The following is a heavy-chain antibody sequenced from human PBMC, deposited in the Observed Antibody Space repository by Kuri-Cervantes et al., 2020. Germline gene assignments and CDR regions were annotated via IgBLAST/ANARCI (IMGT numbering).Heavy chain of an antibody. CDR3: ARDLWRARDYYDSSAKGHFDY. J-gene: IGHJ4*02. CDR1: GYIFTAYY. V-gene: IGHV1-2*02. Sequence: ASVKVSCKASGYIFTAYYIHWVRQAPGQGLEWMGWINPNSGGTNYGQNFQGRVTMTRDTSISTTYMELSSLRSDDTAVYYCARDLWRARDYYDSSAKGHFDYWGQGTLVTVSS. CDR2: INPNSGGT. D-gene: IGHD3-22*01.